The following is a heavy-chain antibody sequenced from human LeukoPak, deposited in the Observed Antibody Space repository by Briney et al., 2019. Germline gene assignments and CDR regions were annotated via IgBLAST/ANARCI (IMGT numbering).Heavy chain of an antibody. D-gene: IGHD6-6*01. J-gene: IGHJ4*02. V-gene: IGHV1-18*01. CDR1: GYTFASYG. CDR2: ISAYNGNT. CDR3: ATDPYSNSYYFDY. Sequence: GSVKVSCKASGYTFASYGISWVRQAPGQGPEWMGWISAYNGNTNYAQKFQGRVTMTEDTSTDTAYMELSSLRSEDTAVYYCATDPYSNSYYFDYWGQGTLVTVSS.